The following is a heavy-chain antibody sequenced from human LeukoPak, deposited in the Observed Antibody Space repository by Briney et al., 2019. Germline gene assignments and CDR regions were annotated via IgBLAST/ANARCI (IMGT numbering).Heavy chain of an antibody. CDR3: AADHGEQWLAY. D-gene: IGHD6-19*01. CDR2: INHSGST. V-gene: IGHV4-34*01. Sequence: SETLSLTCAVYGGSFSGYYWSWIRQPPGKGLEWIGEINHSGSTNYNPSLKSRVTISVDTSKNQFSLKLSSVTAADTAVYYCAADHGEQWLAYWGQGTLVTVSP. J-gene: IGHJ4*02. CDR1: GGSFSGYY.